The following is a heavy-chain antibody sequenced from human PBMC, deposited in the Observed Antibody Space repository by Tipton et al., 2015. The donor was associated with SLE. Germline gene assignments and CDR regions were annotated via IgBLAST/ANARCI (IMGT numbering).Heavy chain of an antibody. D-gene: IGHD1-26*01. CDR2: IYYSGST. J-gene: IGHJ4*02. V-gene: IGHV4-59*12. CDR1: GGSISSYY. Sequence: TLSLTCTVSGGSISSYYWSWIRQPPGKGLEWIGYIYYSGSTSYNPSLKRRVTISVDTSKNQFSLKLSSVTAADTAVYYCARKRDFSYSGTENYFDYWGQGTLVTVSS. CDR3: ARKRDFSYSGTENYFDY.